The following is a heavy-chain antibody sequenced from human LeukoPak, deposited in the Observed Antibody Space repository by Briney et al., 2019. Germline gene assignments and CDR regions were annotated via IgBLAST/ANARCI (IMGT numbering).Heavy chain of an antibody. D-gene: IGHD1-1*01. Sequence: GGSLRLSCAASGFTFDDYAMHWVRQAPGKGLEWVSGISWNSGSIGYADSVKGRFTISRDNAKNSLYLQMNSLRAEDTALYYCGNSRGWGQGTMVNVSS. V-gene: IGHV3-9*01. CDR2: ISWNSGSI. CDR3: GNSRG. CDR1: GFTFDDYA. J-gene: IGHJ3*01.